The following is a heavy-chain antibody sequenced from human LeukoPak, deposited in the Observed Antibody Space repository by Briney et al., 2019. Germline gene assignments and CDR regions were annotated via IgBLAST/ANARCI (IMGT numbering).Heavy chain of an antibody. D-gene: IGHD3-10*01. J-gene: IGHJ4*02. CDR3: ASGASYYDSGSYYHDY. CDR1: GYTFTGYY. V-gene: IGHV1-2*02. Sequence: ASVKVSCKASGYTFTGYYIHWVRQTPGQGLEWVGWLNPNSGATDYAQKFQGRVTMTRDTSISTAYMELSRLRSDDTAVYYCASGASYYDSGSYYHDYWGQGTLVTVSS. CDR2: LNPNSGAT.